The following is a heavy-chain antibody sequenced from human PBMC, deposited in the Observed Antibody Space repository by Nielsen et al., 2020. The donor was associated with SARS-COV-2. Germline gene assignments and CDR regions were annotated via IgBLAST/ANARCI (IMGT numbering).Heavy chain of an antibody. J-gene: IGHJ4*02. Sequence: GGSLRLSCAVSGFTFSSYAMSWVRQAPGKGLEWVSVYYSGGRSTYYADSVKGRFTISRDNSKNTLYLQMNSLRAEDTALYYCAKSGTGGGDYWGQGTLVTVSS. V-gene: IGHV3-23*03. CDR3: AKSGTGGGDY. D-gene: IGHD3-10*01. CDR1: GFTFSSYA. CDR2: YYSGGRST.